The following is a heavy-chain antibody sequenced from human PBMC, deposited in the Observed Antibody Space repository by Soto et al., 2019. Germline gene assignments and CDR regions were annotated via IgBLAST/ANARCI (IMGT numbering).Heavy chain of an antibody. V-gene: IGHV4-4*02. CDR2: IYHSGST. CDR3: ARRQWQGWFDP. D-gene: IGHD6-19*01. J-gene: IGHJ5*02. CDR1: GGSIISSNW. Sequence: QVQLQESGPGLVKPSGTLSLTCAVSGGSIISSNWWSCVRQPPGKGLEWIGAIYHSGSTNYTPSLKSRVPLSVYKSNNQFSLKLSSVTAADTVVYYCARRQWQGWFDPWVQGTLVTVSS.